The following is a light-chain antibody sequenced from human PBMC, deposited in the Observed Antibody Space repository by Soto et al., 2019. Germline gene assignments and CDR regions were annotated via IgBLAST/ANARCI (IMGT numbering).Light chain of an antibody. Sequence: QSALTQPPSASAPPGRKVTISCSGKSSNIGTNTVNWYLQLPGTAPKLLMYNNNQRPSGVPERFSGSKSGTSASLAIGGLQSEDEADYYCAAWDDSLDGFYGFGSGTKVTVL. CDR3: AAWDDSLDGFYG. CDR2: NNN. J-gene: IGLJ1*01. V-gene: IGLV1-44*01. CDR1: SSNIGTNT.